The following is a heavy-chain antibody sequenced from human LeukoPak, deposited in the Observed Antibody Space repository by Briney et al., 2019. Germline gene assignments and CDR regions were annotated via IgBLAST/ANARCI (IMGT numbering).Heavy chain of an antibody. D-gene: IGHD5-24*01. J-gene: IGHJ3*01. CDR3: ARDDVAWLQVPGVNAFDV. V-gene: IGHV3-7*01. CDR2: IKQDGFEK. CDR1: GFTVSSNY. Sequence: PGGSLRLSCAAPGFTVSSNYMSWVRQAPGKGLEWVANIKQDGFEKYYVDSVKGRFTISRDNAKNSLYLQMNSLRVEDTAVYYCARDDVAWLQVPGVNAFDVWGQGTTVIVSS.